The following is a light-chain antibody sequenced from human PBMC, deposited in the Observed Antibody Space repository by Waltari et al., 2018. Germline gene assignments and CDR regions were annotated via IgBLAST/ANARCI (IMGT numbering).Light chain of an antibody. J-gene: IGLJ1*01. CDR2: DVT. V-gene: IGLV2-23*02. CDR3: YSDAIGNTYI. CDR1: SSDVGSYNF. Sequence: SALTQPASVSGSPGQSIPIPCTGTSSDVGSYNFVSWYQQHPGNAPTLMIYDVTKLPSGLPKRCPGSKSGNTASLTISGLNADNEAGYYCYSDAIGNTYILGTENKVTDL.